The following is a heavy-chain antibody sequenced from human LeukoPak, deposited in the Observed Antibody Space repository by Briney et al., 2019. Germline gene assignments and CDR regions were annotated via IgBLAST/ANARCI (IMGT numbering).Heavy chain of an antibody. V-gene: IGHV4-61*02. CDR2: IYTSGST. CDR1: GGSISSGSYY. D-gene: IGHD3-22*01. CDR3: ARDHYDSSGYYYYYYYMDV. J-gene: IGHJ6*03. Sequence: SETLSLTCTVSGGSISSGSYYWSWIRQPAGKGLEWIGRIYTSGSTNYNPSLKSRVIISVDTSKNQFSLKLSSATAADTAVYYCARDHYDSSGYYYYYYYMDVWGKGTTVTISS.